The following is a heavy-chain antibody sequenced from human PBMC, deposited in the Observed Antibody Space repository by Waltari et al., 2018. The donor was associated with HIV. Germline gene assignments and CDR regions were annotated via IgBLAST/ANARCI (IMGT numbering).Heavy chain of an antibody. V-gene: IGHV1-2*02. CDR1: GCTCTVYY. D-gene: IGHD3-3*01. CDR2: INPNSGGT. Sequence: QVQLVQSGAEVKKPGASVKVSCQASGCTCTVYYLPWVRQAPGQGLEWMGWINPNSGGTNYAQKFQGRVTMTRDTSISTAYMELSRLRSDDTAVHYCARLRFLEWSPGYYGMDVWGQGTTVTVSS. CDR3: ARLRFLEWSPGYYGMDV. J-gene: IGHJ6*02.